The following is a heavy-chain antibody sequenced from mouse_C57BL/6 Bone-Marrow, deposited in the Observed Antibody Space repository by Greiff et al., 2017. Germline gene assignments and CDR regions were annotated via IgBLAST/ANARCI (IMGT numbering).Heavy chain of an antibody. J-gene: IGHJ2*01. CDR1: GYSITSGYY. V-gene: IGHV3-6*01. CDR3: ARRRHLEDYFDD. Sequence: DVKLQESGPGLVKPSQSLSLTCSVTGYSITSGYYWNWIRQFPGNKLEWMGYISYDGSNNYNPSLKNRISITRDTSKNQFFLKLNSVTTEDTATXYCARRRHLEDYFDDWGQGTTLTVSS. D-gene: IGHD2-10*02. CDR2: ISYDGSN.